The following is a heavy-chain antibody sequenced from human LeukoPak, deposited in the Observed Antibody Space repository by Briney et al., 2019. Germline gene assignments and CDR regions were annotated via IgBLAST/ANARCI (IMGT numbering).Heavy chain of an antibody. CDR3: ARVSLLQSYYYYYMDV. D-gene: IGHD4-11*01. CDR1: GGSISSGSYD. J-gene: IGHJ6*03. Sequence: SETLSLTCTVSGGSISSGSYDWSWIRQPAGKGLEGIGRIYTSGSTNYNTSLKSRVTISVDTSKNQFSLKLSSVTAADTAVYYCARVSLLQSYYYYYMDVWGKGTTVTVSS. V-gene: IGHV4-61*02. CDR2: IYTSGST.